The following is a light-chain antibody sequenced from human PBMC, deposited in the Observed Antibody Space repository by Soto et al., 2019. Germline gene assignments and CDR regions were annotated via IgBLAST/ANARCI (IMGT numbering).Light chain of an antibody. CDR3: QQFNSYSFT. Sequence: DIQMTQSTSTLSASVGDRVTITCRASQSISSWLAWYQLKPGKAPKLLIYKASSLESGVPSRFSGSGSGTELTLTISSLQPDDFASYYCQQFNSYSFTFGQGTKLEIK. V-gene: IGKV1-5*03. J-gene: IGKJ2*01. CDR2: KAS. CDR1: QSISSW.